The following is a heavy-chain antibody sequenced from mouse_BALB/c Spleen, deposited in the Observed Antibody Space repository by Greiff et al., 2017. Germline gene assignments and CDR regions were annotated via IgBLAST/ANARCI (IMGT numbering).Heavy chain of an antibody. D-gene: IGHD2-1*01. CDR3: TRRTGNYGAMDY. Sequence: VQLQQPGAELVRPGASVKLSCKASGYTFTSYWINWVKQRPGQGLEWIGNIYPSDSYTNYNQKFKDKATLTVDKSSSTAYMQLSSPTSEDSAVYYCTRRTGNYGAMDYWGQGTSVTVSS. J-gene: IGHJ4*01. CDR1: GYTFTSYW. CDR2: IYPSDSYT. V-gene: IGHV1-69*02.